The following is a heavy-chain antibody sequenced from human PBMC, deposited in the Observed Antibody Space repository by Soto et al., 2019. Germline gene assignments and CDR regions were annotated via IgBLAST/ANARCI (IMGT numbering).Heavy chain of an antibody. CDR3: ASKLTFGSSSDY. CDR1: GITFSNYA. D-gene: IGHD1-7*01. Sequence: EVQLLESGGGLLQPGGSLRLSCAASGITFSNYAMSWVRQAPGKGLEWVSTIGGSGAPTYYADSVRGRFTISRDNSKNTLYLQINSLRDEDTAVYFCASKLTFGSSSDYWGQGTLVTVSS. CDR2: IGGSGAPT. J-gene: IGHJ4*02. V-gene: IGHV3-23*01.